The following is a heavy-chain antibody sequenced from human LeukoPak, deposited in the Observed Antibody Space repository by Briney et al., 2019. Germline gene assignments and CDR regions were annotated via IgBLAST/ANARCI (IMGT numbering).Heavy chain of an antibody. CDR3: ARDVDTAMVWNY. J-gene: IGHJ4*02. CDR1: GFTFSSYS. D-gene: IGHD5-18*01. CDR2: ISSSSSYI. V-gene: IGHV3-21*01. Sequence: GGSLRLSCAASGFTFSSYSMNWVRQAPGKGLEWVSSISSSSSYIYYADSVKGRFTISRDNAKNSLYLQMNSLRAEDTAVYYCARDVDTAMVWNYWGQGTLVTVSS.